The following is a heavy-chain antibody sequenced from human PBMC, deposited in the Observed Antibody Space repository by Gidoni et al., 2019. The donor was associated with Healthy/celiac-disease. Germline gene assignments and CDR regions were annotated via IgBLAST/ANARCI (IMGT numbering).Heavy chain of an antibody. CDR2: RYPSDIGT. D-gene: IGHD4-4*01. CDR3: ARPSNSHTLHALDI. Sequence: EVQLVQSGAEVKKPGESLQISCTGSGYSFTSYWHGWWGQMHGKGLEWMGIRYPSDIGTRYSPAFQGQVTISADKSISTAYLQWGSLRASDTAMYYCARPSNSHTLHALDIWGQGTMVTVS. CDR1: GYSFTSYW. V-gene: IGHV5-51*03. J-gene: IGHJ3*02.